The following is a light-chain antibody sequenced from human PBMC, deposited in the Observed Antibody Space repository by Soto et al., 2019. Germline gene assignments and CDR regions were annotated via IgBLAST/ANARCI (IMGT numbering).Light chain of an antibody. CDR3: QQYHTNPLP. CDR1: QTVLYGSNNDNY. Sequence: DIVMTQSPDSLAVSLGERATINCKSSQTVLYGSNNDNYLAWYQQRPGQPPKLLIYCSSTRDYGVPDRFSGSGSVTDFTLANNSLPAEDVAVYYCQQYHTNPLPFGQGTKVEIK. J-gene: IGKJ1*01. CDR2: CSS. V-gene: IGKV4-1*01.